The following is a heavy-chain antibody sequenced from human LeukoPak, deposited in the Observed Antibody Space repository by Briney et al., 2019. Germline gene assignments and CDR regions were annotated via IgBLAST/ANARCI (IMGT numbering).Heavy chain of an antibody. CDR2: ISGSGGST. Sequence: GGSLRLSCAASGFTFSSYAMSWVRQAPGKGLEWVSAISGSGGSTYYADSVKGRFTISRDNSKNTLYPQMGSLRAEDMAVYYCARDSQGYYYGSGSYFDYWGQGTLVTVSS. CDR3: ARDSQGYYYGSGSYFDY. CDR1: GFTFSSYA. V-gene: IGHV3-23*01. J-gene: IGHJ4*02. D-gene: IGHD3-10*01.